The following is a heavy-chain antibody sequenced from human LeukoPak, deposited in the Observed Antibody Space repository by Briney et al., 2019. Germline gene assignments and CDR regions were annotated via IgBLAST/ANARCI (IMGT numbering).Heavy chain of an antibody. CDR3: ARQRITMVRGVMGYYYYGMDV. J-gene: IGHJ6*01. V-gene: IGHV4-39*07. D-gene: IGHD3-10*01. CDR2: IYYSGST. CDR1: GGSISSSSYY. Sequence: SETLSLTCTVSGGSISSSSYYWGWIRQPPGKGLEWIGSIYYSGSTYYSPSLKSRVTISVDTSKNQFSLKLSSVTAADTAVYYCARQRITMVRGVMGYYYYGMDVXXXXTXXXVSX.